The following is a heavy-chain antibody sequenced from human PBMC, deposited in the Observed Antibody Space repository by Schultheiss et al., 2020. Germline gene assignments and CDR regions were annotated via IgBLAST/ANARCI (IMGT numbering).Heavy chain of an antibody. D-gene: IGHD2-15*01. J-gene: IGHJ6*02. CDR3: ARGAVVVVAATYYYGMDV. CDR1: GGSVDSGSYY. V-gene: IGHV4-61*01. CDR2: IYYSGST. Sequence: SQTLSLTCTVSGGSVDSGSYYWSWIRQPPGKGLEWIGYIYYSGSTYYNPSLKSRVTISVDTSKNQFSLKLSSVTAADTAVYYCARGAVVVVAATYYYGMDVWGQGTTVTVSS.